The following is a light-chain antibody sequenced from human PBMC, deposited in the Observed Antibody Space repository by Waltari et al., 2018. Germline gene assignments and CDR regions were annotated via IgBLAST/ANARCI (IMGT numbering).Light chain of an antibody. Sequence: EVVMTPSPATLSVSPGERATLSCTASQSVYSSLAWYQQKPCQAPRLLIYGASTRATSIPARFSGSGYGTEFTLTISSLQSEDFAVYYCQQYSNWWTFGQGTKVEIK. CDR2: GAS. CDR3: QQYSNWWT. V-gene: IGKV3-15*01. CDR1: QSVYSS. J-gene: IGKJ1*01.